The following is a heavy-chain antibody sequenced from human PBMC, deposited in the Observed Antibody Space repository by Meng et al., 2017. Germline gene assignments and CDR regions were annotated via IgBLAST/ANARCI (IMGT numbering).Heavy chain of an antibody. CDR1: GYSFTNYW. J-gene: IGHJ4*02. Sequence: GGSLRLSCKGSGYSFTNYWIGWVRQMPGKGLEWMGTIHPGDSYTRYSPSFQGQVTISVDKSIDTAYLQWSSVKASDTAMYYCARGGHQYSSGWYYDYWGQGTLVTVSS. CDR3: ARGGHQYSSGWYYDY. V-gene: IGHV5-51*01. CDR2: IHPGDSYT. D-gene: IGHD6-19*01.